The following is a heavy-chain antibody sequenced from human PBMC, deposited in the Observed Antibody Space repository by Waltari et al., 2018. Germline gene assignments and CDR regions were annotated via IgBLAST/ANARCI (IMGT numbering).Heavy chain of an antibody. Sequence: QVQLVESGGGVVQPGRSLRLSCAASGFTFSSYAMHWVRQAPGKGLEWGAVISYDGSNKYYADSVKGRFTISRDNSKNTLYLQMNSLRAEDTAVYYCARNYYDSSGYYYEGVDYWGQGTLVTVSS. V-gene: IGHV3-30*01. D-gene: IGHD3-22*01. CDR2: ISYDGSNK. CDR3: ARNYYDSSGYYYEGVDY. CDR1: GFTFSSYA. J-gene: IGHJ4*02.